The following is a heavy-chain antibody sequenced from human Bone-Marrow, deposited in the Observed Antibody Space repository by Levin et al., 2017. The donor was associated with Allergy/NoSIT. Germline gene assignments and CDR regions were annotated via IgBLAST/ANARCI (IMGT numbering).Heavy chain of an antibody. D-gene: IGHD3-16*01. CDR1: GGSISSSNYY. J-gene: IGHJ5*02. V-gene: IGHV4-39*01. Sequence: SQTLSLTCTVSGGSISSSNYYWGWIHQPPGKGLEWIGSIYYSGNTYYNPSLKSRFTISVDTSKNQFSLKLTSVTAADTAVHYCARQSYGRGRFDPWGQGTLVTVSS. CDR2: IYYSGNT. CDR3: ARQSYGRGRFDP.